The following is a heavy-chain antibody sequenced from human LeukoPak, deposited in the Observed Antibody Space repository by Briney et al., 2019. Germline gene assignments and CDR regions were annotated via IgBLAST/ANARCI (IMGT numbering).Heavy chain of an antibody. Sequence: PGGSLRLSCAASGFPFSSYAMSWVRQAPGKGLEWVSVISGGGGSTYYADSVKGRFTISRDNSKNTLYVQMNSLRAEDTAVYYCAKGIRTLDYWGQGTLVTVSS. CDR2: ISGGGGST. J-gene: IGHJ4*02. CDR3: AKGIRTLDY. CDR1: GFPFSSYA. D-gene: IGHD5-18*01. V-gene: IGHV3-23*01.